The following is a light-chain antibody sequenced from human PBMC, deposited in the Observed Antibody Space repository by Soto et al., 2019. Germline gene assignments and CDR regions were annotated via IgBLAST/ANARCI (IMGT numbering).Light chain of an antibody. CDR1: QSVSSSY. Sequence: EIVMTQSPATLSLSPGERATLSCRASQSVSSSYLSWYQQKPGQAPRLLIYGASTRATGIPARFSGSGSGTDFTLTISRLQPEDFAVYYCQQDYNLPGTFGQGTKVEIK. CDR3: QQDYNLPGT. CDR2: GAS. J-gene: IGKJ1*01. V-gene: IGKV3D-7*01.